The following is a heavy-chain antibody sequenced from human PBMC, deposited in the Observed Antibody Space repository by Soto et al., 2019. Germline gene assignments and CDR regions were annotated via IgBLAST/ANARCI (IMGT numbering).Heavy chain of an antibody. CDR1: GGSISSGGYS. D-gene: IGHD2-15*01. CDR3: SRANRGYCSGGSCYSFSSWFDP. J-gene: IGHJ5*02. V-gene: IGHV4-30-2*01. Sequence: PSETLSLTCAVSGGSISSGGYSWSWIRQPPGKGLERIGYIYHSGSTYYNPSLKSQVTISVDRSKNQFSLKLGSVTAADTAVYYCSRANRGYCSGGSCYSFSSWFDPWGQGTLVTSPQ. CDR2: IYHSGST.